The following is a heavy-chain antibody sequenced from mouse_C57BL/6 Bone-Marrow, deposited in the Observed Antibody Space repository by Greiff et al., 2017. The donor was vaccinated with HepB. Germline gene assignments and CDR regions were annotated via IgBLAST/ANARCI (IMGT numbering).Heavy chain of an antibody. CDR3: VREDYYGSRRAMDY. J-gene: IGHJ4*01. Sequence: EPGGGLVQPKGSLKLSCAASGFTFNTYAMHWVRQAPGKGLEWVARIRSKSSNYATYYADSGKDRFTISRDDSQSMLYLQMNNLKTEDTAMYYCVREDYYGSRRAMDYWGQGTSVTVSS. CDR2: IRSKSSNYAT. V-gene: IGHV10-3*01. CDR1: GFTFNTYA. D-gene: IGHD1-1*01.